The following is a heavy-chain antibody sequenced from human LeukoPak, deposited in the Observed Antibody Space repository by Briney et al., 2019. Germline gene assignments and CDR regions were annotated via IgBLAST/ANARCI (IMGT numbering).Heavy chain of an antibody. D-gene: IGHD3-10*01. CDR2: ISWNSGSI. CDR1: GFTFDDYA. V-gene: IGHV3-9*01. Sequence: GGSLRLSCTASGFTFDDYAMHWVRQAPGKGLEWVSGISWNSGSIGYADSVKGRFTISRDNAKNSLYLQMNSLRAEDTALYYCAKGVRITMVRGAFDIWGQGTMVTVSS. CDR3: AKGVRITMVRGAFDI. J-gene: IGHJ3*02.